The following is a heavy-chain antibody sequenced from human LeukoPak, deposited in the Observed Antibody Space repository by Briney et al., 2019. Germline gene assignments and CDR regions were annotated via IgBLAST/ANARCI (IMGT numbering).Heavy chain of an antibody. V-gene: IGHV4-34*01. CDR2: INHSGST. D-gene: IGHD4-17*01. CDR1: GGSFSGYY. CDR3: ARGGVTTVLFDY. J-gene: IGHJ4*02. Sequence: SETLSLTCAVHGGSFSGYYWSWIRQPPGKGLEWIGEINHSGSTNYNPSLKSRVTISVDTSKNQFSLKLSSVTAADTAVYYCARGGVTTVLFDYWGQGTLVTVSS.